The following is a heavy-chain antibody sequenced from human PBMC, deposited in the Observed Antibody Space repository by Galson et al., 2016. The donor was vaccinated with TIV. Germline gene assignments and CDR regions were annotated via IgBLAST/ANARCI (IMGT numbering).Heavy chain of an antibody. V-gene: IGHV3-30-3*01. D-gene: IGHD4-17*01. J-gene: IGHJ4*02. CDR1: GFTFNTYA. CDR2: ISNDGNTK. CDR3: ARSLTSDYGDPLDY. Sequence: SLRLSCAASGFTFNTYAIHCVRQAPGKGLEWVAVISNDGNTKHYADSVKGRFTISRDNSKNTVFLQMNSLRPEDTALYYCARSLTSDYGDPLDYWGQGTLVTVSS.